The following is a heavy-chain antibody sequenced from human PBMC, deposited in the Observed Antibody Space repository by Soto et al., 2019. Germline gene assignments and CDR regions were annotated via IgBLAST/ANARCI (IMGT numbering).Heavy chain of an antibody. CDR3: ARQVGATSPFDY. V-gene: IGHV1-69*02. D-gene: IGHD1-26*01. J-gene: IGHJ4*02. Sequence: QVQLVQSGAEVKKPGSSVKVSCKASGGTFSSYPISWVRQAPGQGLEWMGRIIPILGIANYAQKFQGRVTITADKSTSTAYMELSSLRSEDTAVYYCARQVGATSPFDYWGQGTLVTVSS. CDR2: IIPILGIA. CDR1: GGTFSSYP.